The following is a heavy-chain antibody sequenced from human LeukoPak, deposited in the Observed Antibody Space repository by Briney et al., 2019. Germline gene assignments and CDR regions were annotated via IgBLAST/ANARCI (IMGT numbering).Heavy chain of an antibody. Sequence: PAETLSLTCTVSDGSISIYYWSWIRQPPGKGLEWIGYIYNSGNTDYNPSLKGRVTISVDTSKNQFSLKLSSVTAADTAVYYCVRDRELTYWGQGTLVTVSS. CDR3: VRDRELTY. CDR2: IYNSGNT. D-gene: IGHD1-26*01. CDR1: DGSISIYY. V-gene: IGHV4-59*01. J-gene: IGHJ4*02.